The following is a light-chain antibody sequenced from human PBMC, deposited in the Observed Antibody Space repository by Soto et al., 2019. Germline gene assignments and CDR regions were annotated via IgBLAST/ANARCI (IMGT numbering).Light chain of an antibody. J-gene: IGKJ2*01. CDR2: GTS. CDR1: ETIGRAY. V-gene: IGKV3-20*01. CDR3: HQYATSPFT. Sequence: IVLTQSPGTVSLSPGERATLSCRASETIGRAYFAWYQHRPARTPRLVLSGTSNRAAGIPDRFGGSGSGADFTLPSSGVEPEDSAVYYCHQYATSPFTFGQGTKLEIK.